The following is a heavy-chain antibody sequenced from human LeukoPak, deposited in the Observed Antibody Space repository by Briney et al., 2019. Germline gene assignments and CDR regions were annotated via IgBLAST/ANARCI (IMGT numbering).Heavy chain of an antibody. CDR1: GGTFSTYA. CDR2: IIPIFGTA. CDR3: ARGSVGSIAAPSDAFDI. D-gene: IGHD6-6*01. V-gene: IGHV1-69*13. J-gene: IGHJ3*02. Sequence: SVKVSCKASGGTFSTYAISWVREAPGQGLEWMGGIIPIFGTANYAQKFQGRVTITADESTSTAYMELSSLRSEDTAVYYCARGSVGSIAAPSDAFDIRGQGTMVTVSS.